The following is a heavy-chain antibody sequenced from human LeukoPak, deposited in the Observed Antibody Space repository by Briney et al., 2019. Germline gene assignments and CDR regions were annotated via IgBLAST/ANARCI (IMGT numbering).Heavy chain of an antibody. CDR3: AKDGIAARPGGYYFDY. CDR2: IYYGGSNN. CDR1: GFIFSNYG. V-gene: IGHV3-30*18. Sequence: GRSLRLSCAASGFIFSNYGMHWVRQAPGKGLEWVAIIYYGGSNNYYADSVKGRFTISRDNSKSTPYLQMNSLRPEDTAVYYCAKDGIAARPGGYYFDYWGQGTLVTVSS. D-gene: IGHD6-6*01. J-gene: IGHJ4*02.